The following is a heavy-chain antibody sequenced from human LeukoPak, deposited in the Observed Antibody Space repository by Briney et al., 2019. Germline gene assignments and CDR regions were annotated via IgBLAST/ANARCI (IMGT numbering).Heavy chain of an antibody. D-gene: IGHD1-26*01. J-gene: IGHJ4*02. Sequence: SGGSLRLSCAASGFTFSSYAMSWVRQAPGKGLEWVSAISGSGGSTYYADSVKGRFTISRDNSKNTLYLQMNSLRAEDTAVYYCAKVPFWRPGSHFDYWGQGTLVTVSS. CDR3: AKVPFWRPGSHFDY. V-gene: IGHV3-23*01. CDR1: GFTFSSYA. CDR2: ISGSGGST.